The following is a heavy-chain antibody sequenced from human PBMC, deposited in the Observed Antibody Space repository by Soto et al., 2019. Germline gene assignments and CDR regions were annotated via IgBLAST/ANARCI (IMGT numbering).Heavy chain of an antibody. CDR3: ARNPRAVAAMHMDV. D-gene: IGHD6-19*01. CDR2: IIPILGIG. V-gene: IGHV1-69*04. CDR1: GGTFSSYA. J-gene: IGHJ6*03. Sequence: QVQLVQSGAEVKKPGSSVKVSCKASGGTFSSYAFNWVRQAPGQGLEWMGRIIPILGIGDYAQRFQGRVTITADKSASPVYMELSSLRSEDTAVYYCARNPRAVAAMHMDVWGKGTMVTVSS.